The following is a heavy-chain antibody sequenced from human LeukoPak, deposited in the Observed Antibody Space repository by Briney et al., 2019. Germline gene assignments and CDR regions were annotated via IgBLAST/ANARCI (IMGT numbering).Heavy chain of an antibody. V-gene: IGHV3-7*01. J-gene: IGHJ4*02. D-gene: IGHD2/OR15-2a*01. Sequence: PGGSLRLSCAASGFTFSNHWMSWVRQAPGKGLEWVANIKEDGGELNYVDSVKGRFTISRDNAKQSLFLQMNSLTADDTAVYYCARERTTIVSGTTIGAYWGQGTLVTVSS. CDR1: GFTFSNHW. CDR2: IKEDGGEL. CDR3: ARERTTIVSGTTIGAY.